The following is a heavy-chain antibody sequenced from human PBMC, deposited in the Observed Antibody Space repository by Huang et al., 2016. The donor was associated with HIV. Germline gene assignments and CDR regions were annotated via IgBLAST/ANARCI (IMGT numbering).Heavy chain of an antibody. D-gene: IGHD3-10*01. Sequence: QLQLQESGPGLVKPSETLSLTCTVSGGSIRSDNYYWGWIRQRPGKGREWSGSIYYSGSTYYNPSLKRRVTITVDTSKNHFSLRMRSVTAADTAVYYCARLPGSITMIRGVITDPYWGQGTLVTVSS. CDR1: GGSIRSDNYY. CDR2: IYYSGST. J-gene: IGHJ4*02. CDR3: ARLPGSITMIRGVITDPY. V-gene: IGHV4-39*02.